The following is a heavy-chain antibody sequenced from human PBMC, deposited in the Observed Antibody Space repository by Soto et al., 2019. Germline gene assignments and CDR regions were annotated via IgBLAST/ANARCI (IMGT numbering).Heavy chain of an antibody. J-gene: IGHJ5*02. CDR1: GFTFSSYA. Sequence: EVQVLESGGGLVQPGGSLRLSCAASGFTFSSYAMSWVRQAPGKGLEWVSAISGSGGSTYYADSVKGRFTISRDNSKNTLYLQMNSLRAEDTAVYYCAKETTIFGVVIGNRFDPRGQGTLVTVSS. CDR2: ISGSGGST. D-gene: IGHD3-3*01. V-gene: IGHV3-23*01. CDR3: AKETTIFGVVIGNRFDP.